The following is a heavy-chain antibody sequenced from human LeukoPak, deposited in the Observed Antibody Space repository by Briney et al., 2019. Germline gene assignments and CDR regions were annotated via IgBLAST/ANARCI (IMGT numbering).Heavy chain of an antibody. Sequence: GASVKVPCKASGYTFTKYAIHWVRQAPGQRLEWMGWINAGNGNTMYSQKFQGRVTINRDTSATTAYMELSSLRSEDTAVYYCARAPGSGSYSVFDYWGQGTLVTVSS. V-gene: IGHV1-3*01. CDR2: INAGNGNT. D-gene: IGHD1-26*01. J-gene: IGHJ4*02. CDR1: GYTFTKYA. CDR3: ARAPGSGSYSVFDY.